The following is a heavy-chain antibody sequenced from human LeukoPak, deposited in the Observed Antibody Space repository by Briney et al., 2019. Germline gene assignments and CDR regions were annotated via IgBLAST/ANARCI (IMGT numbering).Heavy chain of an antibody. V-gene: IGHV4-31*03. CDR3: ARATDLVVVAATVVAFDI. J-gene: IGHJ3*02. D-gene: IGHD2-15*01. CDR2: TYYSGST. CDR1: GGSISSGGYY. Sequence: SQTLSLTCTVSGGSISSGGYYWSWIRQHPGKGLEWIGYTYYSGSTYYNPSLKSRFTISVDTSKNQFSLKLSSVTAADTAVYYCARATDLVVVAATVVAFDIWGQATMVTVSS.